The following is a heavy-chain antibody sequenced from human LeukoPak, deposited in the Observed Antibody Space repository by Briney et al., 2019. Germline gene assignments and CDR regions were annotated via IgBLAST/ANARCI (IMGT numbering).Heavy chain of an antibody. V-gene: IGHV3-30*18. J-gene: IGHJ4*02. CDR3: AKDLGLEWLVPYYFDY. D-gene: IGHD6-19*01. CDR2: ISYDGSRK. CDR1: GFTFSNHG. Sequence: PGMSLRLSCAASGFTFSNHGMHWVRQAPDKGLEWVSVISYDGSRKYYADSVRCRVTISRDNSKNTLYLQMNSLKAEDTAVYYCAKDLGLEWLVPYYFDYWGQGTLVTVSS.